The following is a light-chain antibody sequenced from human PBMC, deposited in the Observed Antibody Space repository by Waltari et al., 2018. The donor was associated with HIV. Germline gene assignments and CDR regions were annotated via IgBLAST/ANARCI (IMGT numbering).Light chain of an antibody. Sequence: QSALTQPPSASGSPEQSVTISCTGTRSDVGNYAYVSWYQQHPGKAPKLLIYEVNKRPSGVPSRFSDSKSGDTASLAVAGLQAEDEADYYCTSYGGRNNRVLFGGGTRLTVL. CDR1: RSDVGNYAY. CDR2: EVN. V-gene: IGLV2-8*01. J-gene: IGLJ3*02. CDR3: TSYGGRNNRVL.